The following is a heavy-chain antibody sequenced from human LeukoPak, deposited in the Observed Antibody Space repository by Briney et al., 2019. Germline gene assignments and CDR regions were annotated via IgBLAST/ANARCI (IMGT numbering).Heavy chain of an antibody. Sequence: GGSLRLSCAASGFSFSSYGMHWVRQAPGKGLEWVAFIRYDGSNKYYADSVKGRFTISRDNSKNTLYLQMNSLRAEDTAVYYCARESGIAAALDLWGQRTLVTVSS. CDR2: IRYDGSNK. CDR3: ARESGIAAALDL. D-gene: IGHD6-13*01. V-gene: IGHV3-30*02. J-gene: IGHJ5*02. CDR1: GFSFSSYG.